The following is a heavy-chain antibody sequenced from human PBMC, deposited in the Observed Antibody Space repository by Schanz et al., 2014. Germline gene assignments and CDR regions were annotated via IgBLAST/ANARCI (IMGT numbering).Heavy chain of an antibody. J-gene: IGHJ4*02. CDR2: IYYSGST. Sequence: QVQLQESGPGLVKPSETLSLTCTVSGGSFSSFYWSWIRQPPGKGLEWIGYIYYSGSTKYNPSLKSRVTMSVDTSKNQFSLKLSSVTDADTAVYYCARHGRGLAKYQLLYFDYWGQGTLVTVSS. CDR1: GGSFSSFY. V-gene: IGHV4-59*08. D-gene: IGHD2-2*01. CDR3: ARHGRGLAKYQLLYFDY.